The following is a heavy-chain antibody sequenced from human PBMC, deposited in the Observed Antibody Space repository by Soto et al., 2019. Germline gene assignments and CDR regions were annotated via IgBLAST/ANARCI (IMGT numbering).Heavy chain of an antibody. Sequence: KPSETLSLTCSVSGDSVNSGDAYWSWIRQPPGKGLEWLGYFYHTGSSGYNPSLKGRVTISLDPPKNKFSLRLTSVTTADTAVYFCARGDRLLNIYDSWGQGTQVTVSS. CDR1: GDSVNSGDAY. J-gene: IGHJ4*02. V-gene: IGHV4-61*08. D-gene: IGHD3-16*01. CDR3: ARGDRLLNIYDS. CDR2: FYHTGSS.